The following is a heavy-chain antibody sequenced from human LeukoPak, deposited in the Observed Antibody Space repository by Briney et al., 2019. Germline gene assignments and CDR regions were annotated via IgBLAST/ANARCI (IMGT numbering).Heavy chain of an antibody. J-gene: IGHJ4*02. CDR1: GYKFTSFG. Sequence: ASVKVSCKASGYKFTSFGVSWVRQAPGQGLQWMGWISGYNGNTNFAQKFQGRVTMTIDTSTSTAYMELRSLRSDDTAVYYCARDSPYSSSSLGFDFWGQGTLVTVSS. D-gene: IGHD6-13*01. CDR3: ARDSPYSSSSLGFDF. CDR2: ISGYNGNT. V-gene: IGHV1-18*01.